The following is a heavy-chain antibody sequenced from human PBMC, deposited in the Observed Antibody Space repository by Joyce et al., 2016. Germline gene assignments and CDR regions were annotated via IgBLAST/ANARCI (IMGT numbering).Heavy chain of an antibody. J-gene: IGHJ4*02. CDR2: MYHTGNT. CDR1: GFSISGGYY. Sequence: QVQLQESGPGLVRPSETLSVTCAVSGFSISGGYYWGWIRQPPGKGLEWIGSMYHTGNTYDRSSLRSRVTISVDTSKNQLSLKLSSVTASDTAVYYCARDRDSSGYYEFDFWGQGTLVTVSS. CDR3: ARDRDSSGYYEFDF. V-gene: IGHV4-38-2*02. D-gene: IGHD3-22*01.